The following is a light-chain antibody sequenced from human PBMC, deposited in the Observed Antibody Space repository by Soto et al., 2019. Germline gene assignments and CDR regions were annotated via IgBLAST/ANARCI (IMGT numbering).Light chain of an antibody. CDR3: QQLFMYPPT. CDR2: GAS. Sequence: EIVMTQSPATLSVSPGERATLSCRASQSVSSNLAWYQQKPGQAPRLLIYGASTRATGIPARFSGSGSGTEFTLTVSSLQPEDFATYYCQQLFMYPPTFGPGTKVDIK. CDR1: QSVSSN. V-gene: IGKV3-15*01. J-gene: IGKJ3*01.